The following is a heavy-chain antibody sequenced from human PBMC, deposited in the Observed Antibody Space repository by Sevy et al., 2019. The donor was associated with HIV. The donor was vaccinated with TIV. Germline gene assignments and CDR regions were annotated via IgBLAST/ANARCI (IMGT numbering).Heavy chain of an antibody. Sequence: GGSLRLSCAASGFTFNMYGMRWVRQAPGKGLEWVGQIWYDGSIKKYADSVKGRFTISRDNSKSTLYLQMNSLRREDTAVYFCASEHNWDDAFDIWGQGTMVTVSS. V-gene: IGHV3-33*08. J-gene: IGHJ3*02. CDR1: GFTFNMYG. D-gene: IGHD1-1*01. CDR3: ASEHNWDDAFDI. CDR2: IWYDGSIK.